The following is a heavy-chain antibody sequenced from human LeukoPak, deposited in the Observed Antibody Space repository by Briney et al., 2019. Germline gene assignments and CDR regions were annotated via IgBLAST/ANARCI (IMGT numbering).Heavy chain of an antibody. CDR3: ASPAVVTATDPPID. CDR2: IYPSYSYT. D-gene: IGHD2-21*02. J-gene: IGHJ4*02. CDR1: GYSLTSYW. Sequence: LGEALRISCNGSGYSLTSYWIGWGRQRPRKGLEVMGIIYPSYSYTRYSAPCQGQVTISAAKSLSTAYLQCSRLRAPDTAMYYCASPAVVTATDPPIDWGQGPLLTVS. V-gene: IGHV5-51*01.